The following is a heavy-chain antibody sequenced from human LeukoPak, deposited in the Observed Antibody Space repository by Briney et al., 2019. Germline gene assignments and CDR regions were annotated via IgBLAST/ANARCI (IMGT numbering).Heavy chain of an antibody. Sequence: ASVKVSCKASGYTFTSYDINWVRQATGQGLEWMGWMNPNSGNTGYAQKFQGRVTITRNTSITTAYMELSSLRSEDTAVYYCARAQGPNWFDPWGQGTLVTVSS. J-gene: IGHJ5*02. V-gene: IGHV1-8*03. CDR3: ARAQGPNWFDP. CDR2: MNPNSGNT. CDR1: GYTFTSYD.